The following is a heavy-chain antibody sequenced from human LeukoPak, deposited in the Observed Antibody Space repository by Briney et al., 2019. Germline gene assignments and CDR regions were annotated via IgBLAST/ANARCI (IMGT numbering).Heavy chain of an antibody. CDR3: ARGFDWLNWFDP. D-gene: IGHD3-9*01. CDR2: INHSGST. J-gene: IGHJ5*02. Sequence: SETLSLTCAVYGGSFSGYYWSWIRQPPGKGLEWIGEINHSGSTNYNPSLKSRVTISVDTSKNQFSLKLSSVTAADTAVYYCARGFDWLNWFDPWGQGTLVTVSS. CDR1: GGSFSGYY. V-gene: IGHV4-34*01.